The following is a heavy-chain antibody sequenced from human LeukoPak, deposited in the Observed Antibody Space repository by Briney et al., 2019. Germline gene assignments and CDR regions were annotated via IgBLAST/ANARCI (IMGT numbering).Heavy chain of an antibody. Sequence: GRSLRLSCAASGFTFDDYAMHWVRQAPGKGLEWVSGISWNSGSIGYADSVKGRFTISRDNAKNSLYLQMNSLRAEDTALYYCAKSRSDYVPRQDAFDIWGQGTMVTVSS. CDR1: GFTFDDYA. D-gene: IGHD4-17*01. J-gene: IGHJ3*02. CDR3: AKSRSDYVPRQDAFDI. CDR2: ISWNSGSI. V-gene: IGHV3-9*01.